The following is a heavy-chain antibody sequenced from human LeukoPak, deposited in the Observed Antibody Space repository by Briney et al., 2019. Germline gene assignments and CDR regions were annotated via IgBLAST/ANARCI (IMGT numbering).Heavy chain of an antibody. J-gene: IGHJ4*02. Sequence: SVKVSCKASGGTFSSYAISWVRQAPGQGLEWMGGIIPIFGTANYAQKFQGRVTITADESTSTAYMELSSLRSEDTAVYYCASTGGTGGGSIPRSFEDYWGQGTLVTVSS. CDR3: ASTGGTGGGSIPRSFEDY. D-gene: IGHD2-8*02. CDR1: GGTFSSYA. CDR2: IIPIFGTA. V-gene: IGHV1-69*13.